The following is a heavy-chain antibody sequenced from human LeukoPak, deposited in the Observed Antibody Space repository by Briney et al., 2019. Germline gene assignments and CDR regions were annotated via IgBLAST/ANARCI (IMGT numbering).Heavy chain of an antibody. CDR3: ARPNSMIRGVPDAFDI. CDR1: GVSLTTHY. D-gene: IGHD3-10*01. V-gene: IGHV4-59*08. CDR2: IYYSGST. J-gene: IGHJ3*02. Sequence: SETLSLTCTVSGVSLTTHYWSWIRQPPGKGLEWIGFIYYSGSTRYNPSLQSRITIPQDTSKNQFSLNLNPVTAADTAVYYCARPNSMIRGVPDAFDIWGQGTMVTVSS.